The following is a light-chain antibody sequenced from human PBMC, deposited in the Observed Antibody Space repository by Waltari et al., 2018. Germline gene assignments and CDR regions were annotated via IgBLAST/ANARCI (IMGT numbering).Light chain of an antibody. CDR1: GTRGNI. Sequence: SSELTQAPAVSVALGQPVRTTGQGDGTRGNIGSWYQQKPGQAPVLVLYGKNNRPSGIPNRFSGSSSGDTASLTITGAQAEDEAAYYCNSRDSSGLVVFGGGTKLTVL. CDR3: NSRDSSGLVV. V-gene: IGLV3-19*01. CDR2: GKN. J-gene: IGLJ2*01.